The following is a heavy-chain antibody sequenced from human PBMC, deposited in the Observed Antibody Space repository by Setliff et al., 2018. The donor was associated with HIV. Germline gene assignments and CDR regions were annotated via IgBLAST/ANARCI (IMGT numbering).Heavy chain of an antibody. J-gene: IGHJ4*02. CDR2: ISSSSGSL. V-gene: IGHV3-48*03. CDR3: VREGIWFGESH. Sequence: QPGGSLRLSCAASGFTLSDYEMNWVRQAPGKGLEWVSYISSSSGSLYYGASMKGRLSISRDNAKNSLYLEMNSLRVEDTAIYYCVREGIWFGESHWGQGTLVTVSS. CDR1: GFTLSDYE. D-gene: IGHD3-10*01.